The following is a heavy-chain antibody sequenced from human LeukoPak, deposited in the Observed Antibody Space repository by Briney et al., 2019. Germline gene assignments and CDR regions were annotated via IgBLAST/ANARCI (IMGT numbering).Heavy chain of an antibody. D-gene: IGHD4-11*01. CDR3: ARIDYSDYENDAFDI. V-gene: IGHV4-34*01. Sequence: SETLSLTCAVYGGSFSGYYWNWIRQPPGKGLEWIGEISHSGSTDYNPSLKSRVTISADTSKNQFSLKLSSVTAADTAVYYCARIDYSDYENDAFDIWGQGTMVTVSS. CDR2: ISHSGST. J-gene: IGHJ3*02. CDR1: GGSFSGYY.